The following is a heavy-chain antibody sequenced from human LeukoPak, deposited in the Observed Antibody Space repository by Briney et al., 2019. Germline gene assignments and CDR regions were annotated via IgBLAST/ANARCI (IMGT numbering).Heavy chain of an antibody. CDR3: ARQTQPSVVVTATYYYYGMDV. D-gene: IGHD2-21*02. V-gene: IGHV3-33*01. Sequence: GGSLRLSCAASGFTFSSYGMHWVRQAPGKGLEWVAVIWYDGSNKYYADSVKGRFTISRDNSKNTLYLQMNSLRAEDTAVYYCARQTQPSVVVTATYYYYGMDVWGQGTTVTVSS. J-gene: IGHJ6*02. CDR1: GFTFSSYG. CDR2: IWYDGSNK.